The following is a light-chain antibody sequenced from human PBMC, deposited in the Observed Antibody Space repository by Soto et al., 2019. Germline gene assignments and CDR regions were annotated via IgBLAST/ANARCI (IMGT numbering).Light chain of an antibody. V-gene: IGKV3-11*01. CDR1: QSISSD. J-gene: IGKJ4*01. CDR2: AAS. CDR3: QQDTNWPLT. Sequence: EIVLTQSPGTLSLSPGERATLSCRASQSISSDLGWYQQRPGQAPRLLIYAASDRATGIPARFSGSGCGTDFTITISSLEPEDFAVYYCQQDTNWPLTFGGGTKVEIK.